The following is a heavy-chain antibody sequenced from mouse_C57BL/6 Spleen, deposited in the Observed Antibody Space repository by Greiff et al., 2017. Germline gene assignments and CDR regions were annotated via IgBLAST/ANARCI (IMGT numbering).Heavy chain of an antibody. J-gene: IGHJ4*01. CDR3: ARNWDDAMDD. Sequence: EVMLVESGGGLVKPGGSLKLSCAASGFTFSDYGMHWVRQAPEKGLEWVAYISSGSSTIYYADTVKGRFTISRDNAKNTLFLQMTSLRSEDTAMYYCARNWDDAMDDWGQGTSVTVSS. CDR1: GFTFSDYG. V-gene: IGHV5-17*01. D-gene: IGHD4-1*01. CDR2: ISSGSSTI.